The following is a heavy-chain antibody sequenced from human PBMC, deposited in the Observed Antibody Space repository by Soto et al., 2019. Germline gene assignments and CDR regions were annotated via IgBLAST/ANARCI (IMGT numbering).Heavy chain of an antibody. Sequence: PSETLSLTCTVSGGSISSYYWSWIRQPPGKGLEWIGYIYYSGSTNYNPSLKSRVTISVDTSKNQFSLKLSSVTAADTAVYYCAREGIQLWLHNWFDPWGQGTLVTVSS. CDR2: IYYSGST. V-gene: IGHV4-59*12. D-gene: IGHD5-18*01. J-gene: IGHJ5*02. CDR3: AREGIQLWLHNWFDP. CDR1: GGSISSYY.